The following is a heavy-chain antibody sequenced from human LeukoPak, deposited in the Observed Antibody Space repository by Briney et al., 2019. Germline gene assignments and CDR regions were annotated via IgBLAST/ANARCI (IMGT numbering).Heavy chain of an antibody. CDR3: AKSISTQCFDY. CDR2: ISYDGSNK. J-gene: IGHJ4*02. Sequence: GGSLRLSCAASGFTFSSYGMHWVRQAPGKGLEWVAVISYDGSNKYYADSVKGRFSISRNNSKTTLYLQMNGLRAEDTAVYYCAKSISTQCFDYWGQGTLVTVSS. D-gene: IGHD3-3*02. V-gene: IGHV3-30*18. CDR1: GFTFSSYG.